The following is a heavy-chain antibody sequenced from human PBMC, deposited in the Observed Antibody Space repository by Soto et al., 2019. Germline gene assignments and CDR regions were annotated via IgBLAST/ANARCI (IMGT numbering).Heavy chain of an antibody. J-gene: IGHJ6*02. Sequence: EVQLVESGGGLVKPGGSLRLSCAASGFTFSSYSMNWVRQALGKGLEWVSSISSSSSYIYYADSVKGRFTISRDNAKNSLYLQMNSLRAEDTAVYYCARDQLSSSWDYYYYYGMDVWGQGTTVTVSS. V-gene: IGHV3-21*01. CDR3: ARDQLSSSWDYYYYYGMDV. D-gene: IGHD6-13*01. CDR1: GFTFSSYS. CDR2: ISSSSSYI.